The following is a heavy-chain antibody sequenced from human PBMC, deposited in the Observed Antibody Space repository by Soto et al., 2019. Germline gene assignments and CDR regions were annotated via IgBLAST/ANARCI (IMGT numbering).Heavy chain of an antibody. J-gene: IGHJ4*02. V-gene: IGHV4-39*01. Sequence: QLQLEESGPGLVKPSETLSLTCTVSGDSISSSNSHWGWTRQPPGKGLEYIGSVYYGGAIFYSGNIYYNPSLKSRLTISVDTSRNRFSLKLRSVTAADTAVYYCARVLVGERVKWLVRGPLDYGGQGTLVTVSS. CDR3: ARVLVGERVKWLVRGPLDY. CDR2: IFYSGNI. D-gene: IGHD3-10*01. CDR1: GDSISSSNSH.